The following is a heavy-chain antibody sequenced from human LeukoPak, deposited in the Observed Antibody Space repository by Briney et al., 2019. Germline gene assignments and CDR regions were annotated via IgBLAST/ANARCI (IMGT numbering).Heavy chain of an antibody. CDR1: GGSISSYY. J-gene: IGHJ4*02. Sequence: SETLSLTCTVSGGSISSYYWSWIRQPPGKGLEWIGYIYYSGSTNYNPSLKSRVAISVDTSSNHFSLKLISVPAADTAVYYCVRGRSHWAYWGQGTLVTVFS. CDR3: VRGRSHWAY. V-gene: IGHV4-59*01. D-gene: IGHD3-10*01. CDR2: IYYSGST.